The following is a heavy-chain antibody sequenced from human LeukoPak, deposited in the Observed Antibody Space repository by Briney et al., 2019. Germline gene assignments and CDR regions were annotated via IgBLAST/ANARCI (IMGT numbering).Heavy chain of an antibody. Sequence: PGGSLRLSCAASGFTFSSYSMNWVRQAPGKGLEWVSSISSSSSYIYYADSVKGRFTISRDNAKNSLYLQMNSLIAEDTAVYYCARDLDGIFDYWGQGTLVTVSS. CDR1: GFTFSSYS. CDR3: ARDLDGIFDY. V-gene: IGHV3-21*01. D-gene: IGHD1-26*01. CDR2: ISSSSSYI. J-gene: IGHJ4*02.